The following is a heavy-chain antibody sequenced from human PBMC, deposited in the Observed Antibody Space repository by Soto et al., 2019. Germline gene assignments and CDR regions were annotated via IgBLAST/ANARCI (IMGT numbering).Heavy chain of an antibody. CDR1: GFSLSTSGLG. CDR3: AHLGMTPLVDLFDY. CDR2: IYWNDDK. D-gene: IGHD3-9*01. Sequence: QITLKESGPTLVKPTQTLTLTCTFSGFSLSTSGLGVGWIRQPPGKALEWLALIYWNDDKRYSPSLKSRLTITKDTSKNQVVLTMTNMDPVDTAPYYCAHLGMTPLVDLFDYWGQGTLVTVSS. V-gene: IGHV2-5*01. J-gene: IGHJ4*02.